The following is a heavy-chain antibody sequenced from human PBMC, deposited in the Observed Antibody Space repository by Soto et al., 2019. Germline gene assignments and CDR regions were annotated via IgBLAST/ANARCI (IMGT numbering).Heavy chain of an antibody. CDR3: VRENYYYGMDV. CDR2: ISTYNGDT. CDR1: GYTFTRSG. J-gene: IGHJ6*02. V-gene: IGHV1-18*01. Sequence: ASVKVSCKASGYTFTRSGISWVRQAPGQGLEWMGWISTYNGDTNYAQTFQGRVTMTTDTSTSTVHMEVRSLRVEDTAMYYCVRENYYYGMDVWGQGTAVTVSS.